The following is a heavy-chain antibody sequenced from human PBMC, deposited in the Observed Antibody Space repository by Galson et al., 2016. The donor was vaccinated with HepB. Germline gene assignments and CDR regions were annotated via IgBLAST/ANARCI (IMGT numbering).Heavy chain of an antibody. CDR2: ISAYNGHT. D-gene: IGHD1-26*01. V-gene: IGHV1-18*01. CDR3: ARDRGYSGRYYSPNWFDP. CDR1: GFTFSKYA. Sequence: SVKVSCKASGFTFSKYAFSWVRQAPGQGLECMGWISAYNGHTKYAQSFQGRVTVTTDTSTSTVYMELRSLRSDDTAVYYCARDRGYSGRYYSPNWFDPWGQGTLVTVSS. J-gene: IGHJ5*02.